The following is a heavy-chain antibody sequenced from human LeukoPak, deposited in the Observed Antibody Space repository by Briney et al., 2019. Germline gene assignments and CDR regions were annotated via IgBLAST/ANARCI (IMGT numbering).Heavy chain of an antibody. V-gene: IGHV4-34*01. CDR2: INHSGST. Sequence: SETLSPTCAVYGGSFSGYYWSWIRQPPGKGLEWIGEINHSGSTNYNPSLKSRVTISVDTSKNQFSLKLSSVTAADTAVYYCARAGIVWGSYRYGEPFDYWGQGTLVTVSS. D-gene: IGHD3-16*02. CDR3: ARAGIVWGSYRYGEPFDY. CDR1: GGSFSGYY. J-gene: IGHJ4*02.